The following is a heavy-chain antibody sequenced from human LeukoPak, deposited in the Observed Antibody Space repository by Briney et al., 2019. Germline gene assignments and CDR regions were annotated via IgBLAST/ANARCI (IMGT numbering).Heavy chain of an antibody. CDR2: ISSSSSYI. D-gene: IGHD3-9*01. Sequence: GGSLRLSCAASGFTFSSYSMNWVRQAPGKGLEWVSSISSSSSYIYYADSVKGRFTISRDNAKNSLYLQMNSLRAEDTAVYYCARGDGYDILTGYFRHYYYYYGMDVWGQGTTVTVSS. V-gene: IGHV3-21*01. J-gene: IGHJ6*02. CDR3: ARGDGYDILTGYFRHYYYYYGMDV. CDR1: GFTFSSYS.